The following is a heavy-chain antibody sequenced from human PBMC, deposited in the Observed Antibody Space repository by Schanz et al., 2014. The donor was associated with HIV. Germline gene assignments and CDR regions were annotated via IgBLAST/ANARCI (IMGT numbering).Heavy chain of an antibody. V-gene: IGHV1-69*01. CDR1: GGAFSNYA. CDR3: ARAGYCSGGSCSPWYFDY. D-gene: IGHD2-15*01. CDR2: IIPMLGTA. Sequence: QVQLVQSGAEVKKPGSSVKVSCKASGGAFSNYAITWVRQAPGQGLEWMGGIIPMLGTANYAQKFQGRVTITADESTSTAYMELSSLRSEDTAVYYCARAGYCSGGSCSPWYFDYWGQGTLVSVSS. J-gene: IGHJ4*02.